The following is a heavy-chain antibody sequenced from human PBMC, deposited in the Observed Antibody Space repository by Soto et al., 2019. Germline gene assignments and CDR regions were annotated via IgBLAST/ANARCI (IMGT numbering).Heavy chain of an antibody. CDR2: IAPADSYI. CDR3: ARQPLGYSASSGYFDS. Sequence: GESLKISCAASGYSFTNYWISWVRQMPGKGLEWMGRIAPADSYIYYSPSFQGHITISVDKSIGTAYLQWSSLKASDTAMYYCARQPLGYSASSGYFDSWGQGTRVTVAS. CDR1: GYSFTNYW. J-gene: IGHJ4*02. D-gene: IGHD3-22*01. V-gene: IGHV5-10-1*01.